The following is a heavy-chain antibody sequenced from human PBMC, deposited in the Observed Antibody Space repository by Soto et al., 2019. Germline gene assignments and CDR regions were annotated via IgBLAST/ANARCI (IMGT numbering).Heavy chain of an antibody. J-gene: IGHJ4*02. CDR2: IYYSGST. V-gene: IGHV4-31*03. CDR1: GGSISSGGYY. CDR3: ARDGGSGYEPSFDY. Sequence: QVQLQESGPGLVKPSQTLSLTCTVSGGSISSGGYYWSWIPQHPGKGLEWIGYIYYSGSTYYNPSLKSRVTISVDTSKNQFSLKLSSVTAADTAVYYCARDGGSGYEPSFDYWGQGTLVTVSS. D-gene: IGHD5-12*01.